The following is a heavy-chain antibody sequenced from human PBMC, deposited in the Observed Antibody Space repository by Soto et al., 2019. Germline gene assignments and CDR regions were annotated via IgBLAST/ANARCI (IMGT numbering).Heavy chain of an antibody. CDR3: AVGVLGVDAFDI. J-gene: IGHJ3*02. CDR2: ISAYNGNT. Sequence: ASVKVSCKASGGTFSSYAISWVRQAPGQGLEWMGWISAYNGNTNYAQKLQGRVTMTTDTSTSTAYMELRSLRSDDTAVYYCAVGVLGVDAFDIWGQGTMVTVSS. V-gene: IGHV1-18*01. D-gene: IGHD2-8*01. CDR1: GGTFSSYA.